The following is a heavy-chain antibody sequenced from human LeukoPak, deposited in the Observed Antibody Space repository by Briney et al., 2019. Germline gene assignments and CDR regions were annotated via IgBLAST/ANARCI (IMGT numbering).Heavy chain of an antibody. D-gene: IGHD3-16*01. CDR2: IRYDGSNK. V-gene: IGHV3-30*02. Sequence: GGSLRLSCAASGFTFSSYGMHWVRQAPGKGLEWVAFIRYDGSNKYYADSVKGRFTISRDNSKNTLYLQMNSLRAEDTAVYYCANVRGGYAYTPFDYWGQGTLVTVSS. CDR1: GFTFSSYG. CDR3: ANVRGGYAYTPFDY. J-gene: IGHJ4*02.